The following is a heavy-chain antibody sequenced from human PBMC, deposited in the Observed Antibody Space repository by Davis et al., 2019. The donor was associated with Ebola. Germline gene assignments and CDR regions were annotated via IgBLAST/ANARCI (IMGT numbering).Heavy chain of an antibody. V-gene: IGHV4-61*08. D-gene: IGHD6-19*01. CDR1: GGSISSGGYS. J-gene: IGHJ4*02. Sequence: SETLSLTCAVSGGSISSGGYSWSWIRQPPGKGLEWIGYIYYSGSTNYNPSLKSRVTISVDTSKNQFSLKLSSVTAADTAVYYCARVPTSGPRGYYFDYWGQGTLVTVSS. CDR3: ARVPTSGPRGYYFDY. CDR2: IYYSGST.